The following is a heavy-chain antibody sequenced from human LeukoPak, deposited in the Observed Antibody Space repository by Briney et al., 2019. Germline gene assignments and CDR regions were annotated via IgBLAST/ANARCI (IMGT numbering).Heavy chain of an antibody. V-gene: IGHV3-13*01. CDR2: IDTAGDR. Sequence: GGSLRLSCAASGFTFRNYDMHWVRQASGKGLEWVSGIDTAGDRSYPVSVKGRFTISRENDKNSLFLQMNNLSAGDAAVYYCARGGSLYDASYYYFLDVWGKGTRVTVSS. D-gene: IGHD2/OR15-2a*01. CDR1: GFTFRNYD. J-gene: IGHJ6*03. CDR3: ARGGSLYDASYYYFLDV.